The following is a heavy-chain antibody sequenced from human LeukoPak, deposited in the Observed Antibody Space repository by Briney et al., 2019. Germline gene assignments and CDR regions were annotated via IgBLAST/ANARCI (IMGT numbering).Heavy chain of an antibody. D-gene: IGHD2-21*02. CDR3: ARYGLTAALDF. J-gene: IGHJ4*02. Sequence: GASVKVSCKASGYTFTSYYMHWVRQAPGQGLGWMGIINPSGGSTSYAQKFQGRVTMARDMSTSTVYMELSSLRSEDTAVYYCARYGLTAALDFWGQGTLVTVSS. CDR2: INPSGGST. CDR1: GYTFTSYY. V-gene: IGHV1-46*01.